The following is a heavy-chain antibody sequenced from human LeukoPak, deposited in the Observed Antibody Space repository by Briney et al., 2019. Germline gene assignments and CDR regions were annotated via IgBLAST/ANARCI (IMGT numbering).Heavy chain of an antibody. CDR3: ARGRVSSWAANWFDP. CDR2: IYYSGST. Sequence: SETLSLTCTVSGGSISSSSYYWGWIRQPPGKGLEWIGSIYYSGSTYYNPSLKSRVTISVGTSKNQFSLKLSSVTAADTAVYYCARGRVSSWAANWFDPWGQGTLVTVSS. V-gene: IGHV4-39*01. D-gene: IGHD6-13*01. CDR1: GGSISSSSYY. J-gene: IGHJ5*02.